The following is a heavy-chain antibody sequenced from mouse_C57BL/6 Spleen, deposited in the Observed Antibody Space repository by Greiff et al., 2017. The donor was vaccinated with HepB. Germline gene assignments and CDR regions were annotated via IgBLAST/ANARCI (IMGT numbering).Heavy chain of an antibody. CDR1: GYTFTGYW. V-gene: IGHV1-55*01. D-gene: IGHD1-1*01. J-gene: IGHJ2*01. Sequence: QVQLQQPGAELVKPGASVKMSCKASGYTFTGYWITWVKQRPGQGLEWIGDIYPGSGSTNYNEKFKSKATLTVDTSSSTAYMHLSSLTSEDSAVYYCASNYGNYFDYWGQGTTLTVSS. CDR3: ASNYGNYFDY. CDR2: IYPGSGST.